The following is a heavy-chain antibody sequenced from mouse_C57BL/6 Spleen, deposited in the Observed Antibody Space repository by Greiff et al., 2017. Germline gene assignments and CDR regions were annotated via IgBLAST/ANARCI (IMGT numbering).Heavy chain of an antibody. Sequence: QVQLKQSGAELVRPGTSVKVSCKASGYAFTNYLIEWVKQRPGQGLEWIGVINPGSGGTNYNEKFKGKATLTADKSSSTAYMQLSSLTSEDSAVYFCAREGDYDVFAYWGQGTLVTVSA. D-gene: IGHD2-4*01. V-gene: IGHV1-54*01. CDR2: INPGSGGT. CDR1: GYAFTNYL. J-gene: IGHJ3*01. CDR3: AREGDYDVFAY.